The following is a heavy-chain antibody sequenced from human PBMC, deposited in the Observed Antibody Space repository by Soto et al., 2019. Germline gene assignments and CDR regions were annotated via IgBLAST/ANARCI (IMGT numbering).Heavy chain of an antibody. CDR1: GFTFSSYA. Sequence: PGGSLRLSCAASGFTFSSYAMSWVRQAPGKGLEWVSAISGSGGSTYYADSVKGRFTISRDNSKNTLYLQMNSLRAEDTAVYYCAKIGYGVLVVPAPITFGPSDYWGQGTLVTVS. J-gene: IGHJ4*02. CDR3: AKIGYGVLVVPAPITFGPSDY. V-gene: IGHV3-23*01. CDR2: ISGSGGST. D-gene: IGHD2-2*02.